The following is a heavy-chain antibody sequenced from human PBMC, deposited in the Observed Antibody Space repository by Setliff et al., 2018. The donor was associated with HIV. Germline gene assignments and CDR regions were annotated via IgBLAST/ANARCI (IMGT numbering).Heavy chain of an antibody. J-gene: IGHJ4*02. CDR3: ARVDYGDYDFDY. D-gene: IGHD4-17*01. CDR2: IYHSGTT. V-gene: IGHV4-38-2*02. Sequence: SETLSLTCTVSGYSISSDYQWGWIRQPPGKGLEWIGSIYHSGTTYYDPSLKSRVTISADTSKNQFSLKLISVTAADTAVFYCARVDYGDYDFDYWGQGTLVTVSS. CDR1: GYSISSDYQ.